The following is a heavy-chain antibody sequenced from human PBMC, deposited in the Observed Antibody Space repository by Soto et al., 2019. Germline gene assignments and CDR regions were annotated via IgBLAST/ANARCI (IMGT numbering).Heavy chain of an antibody. V-gene: IGHV4-39*01. J-gene: IGHJ6*02. D-gene: IGHD6-6*01. CDR1: GGSISSSSYY. CDR2: IYYSGST. Sequence: SETLSLTCTVSGGSISSSSYYWGWIRQPPGKGLEWIGSIYYSGSTYYNPSLKSRVTISVDTSKNQFSLKPSSVTAADTAVYYCARQGGWQLVRNYGMDVWGQGTTVTVSS. CDR3: ARQGGWQLVRNYGMDV.